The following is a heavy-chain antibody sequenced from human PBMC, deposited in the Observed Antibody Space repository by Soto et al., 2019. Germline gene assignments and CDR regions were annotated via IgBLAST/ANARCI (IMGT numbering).Heavy chain of an antibody. CDR3: AKCARSSSWYGGEQERLFDP. V-gene: IGHV3-23*01. CDR2: ISGSGGST. D-gene: IGHD6-13*01. CDR1: GFTFSSYA. Sequence: EVQLLESGGGLVQPGGSLRLSCAASGFTFSSYAMSWVRQAPGKGLEWVSAISGSGGSTYYADSVKGRFTISRDNSKNTMYLQMNSLRAEDTAVYYCAKCARSSSWYGGEQERLFDPWGQGTLVTVSS. J-gene: IGHJ5*02.